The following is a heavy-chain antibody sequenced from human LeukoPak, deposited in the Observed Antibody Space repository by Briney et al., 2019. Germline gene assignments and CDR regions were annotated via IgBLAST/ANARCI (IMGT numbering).Heavy chain of an antibody. V-gene: IGHV1-18*01. D-gene: IGHD2-15*01. Sequence: ASVKVSCKASGYTFTSYGISWVRQAPGQGLEWMGWISAYNGNTNYAQKFQGRVTMTRNTSISTAYMELSSLRSEDTAVYYCAPKYCSGGSCYYDYWGQGTLVTVSS. CDR3: APKYCSGGSCYYDY. J-gene: IGHJ4*02. CDR2: ISAYNGNT. CDR1: GYTFTSYG.